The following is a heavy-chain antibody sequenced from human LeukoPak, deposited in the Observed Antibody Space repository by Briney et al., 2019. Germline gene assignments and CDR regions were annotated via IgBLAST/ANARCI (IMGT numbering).Heavy chain of an antibody. J-gene: IGHJ5*02. CDR3: ARSMVREVILSARRANWFDP. Sequence: PSETLSLTCTVSGGSISSYYWSWIRQPAGKVLEWIGRIYTSGSTNYNPSLKSRVTISLYTSKNQFSLKLSSVTAADTAVYYCARSMVREVILSARRANWFDPWGQGTLVTVSS. D-gene: IGHD3-10*01. CDR2: IYTSGST. V-gene: IGHV4-4*07. CDR1: GGSISSYY.